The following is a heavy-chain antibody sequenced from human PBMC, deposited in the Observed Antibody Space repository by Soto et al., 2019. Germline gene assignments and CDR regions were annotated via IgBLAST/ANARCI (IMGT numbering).Heavy chain of an antibody. J-gene: IGHJ4*02. D-gene: IGHD1-1*01. V-gene: IGHV1-8*01. CDR2: MNPNSANT. CDR3: YRTLGTVDPFDC. CDR1: GYTFTSYD. Sequence: ASVKVSCKASGYTFTSYDINWVRQATGQGLEWMGWMNPNSANTGYAQKFQGRVTMTRNTSISTAYMELSSLRSEDTAVYYCYRTLGTVDPFDCCGRGSLVTVSS.